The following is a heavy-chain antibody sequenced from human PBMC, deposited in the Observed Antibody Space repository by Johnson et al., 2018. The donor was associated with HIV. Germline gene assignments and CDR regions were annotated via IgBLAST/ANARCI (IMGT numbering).Heavy chain of an antibody. V-gene: IGHV3-74*02. CDR3: AGLAVRGSAGAFDI. Sequence: VQLVESGGGLVQPGGSLRLSCAASGFTLSSYWMHWVRQVPGKGPVWVSRINSDGSSAAYADSVKGRFTISRDNSKNTLYLQLNSLRAEDTALYYCAGLAVRGSAGAFDIWGQGTMVTVSS. CDR2: INSDGSSA. D-gene: IGHD3-10*01. J-gene: IGHJ3*02. CDR1: GFTLSSYW.